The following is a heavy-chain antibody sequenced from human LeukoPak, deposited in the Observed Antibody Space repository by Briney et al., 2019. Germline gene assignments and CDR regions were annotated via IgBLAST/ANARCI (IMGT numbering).Heavy chain of an antibody. CDR2: IIPIFGTA. V-gene: IGHV1-69*13. CDR1: GGTFSSHA. CDR3: ASCPTPYDAFDI. J-gene: IGHJ3*02. Sequence: GASVKVSCKASGGTFSSHAISWVRQAPGQGLEWMGGIIPIFGTANYAQKFQGRVTITADESTSTAYMELSSLRSEDTAVYYCASCPTPYDAFDIWGQGTMVTVSS.